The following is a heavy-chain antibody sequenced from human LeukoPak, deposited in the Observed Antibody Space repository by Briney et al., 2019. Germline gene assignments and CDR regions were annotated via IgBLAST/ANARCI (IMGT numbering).Heavy chain of an antibody. Sequence: SETLSLTCTVSGGSVSSSSYYWGWIRQPPGKGLEWIGSIYYSGSTYYNPSLKSRVTISVDTSKNQFSLKLSSVTAADTAVYYCARSPLGSRNAFDIWGQGTMVTVSS. CDR1: GGSVSSSSYY. V-gene: IGHV4-39*01. CDR3: ARSPLGSRNAFDI. CDR2: IYYSGST. J-gene: IGHJ3*02. D-gene: IGHD1-26*01.